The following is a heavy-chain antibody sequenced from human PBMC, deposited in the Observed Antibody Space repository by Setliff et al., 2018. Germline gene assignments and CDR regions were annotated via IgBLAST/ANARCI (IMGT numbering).Heavy chain of an antibody. J-gene: IGHJ4*02. D-gene: IGHD3-10*01. CDR3: ARVESMVRGKNILRHFDY. V-gene: IGHV1-18*01. CDR1: GYIFAGYY. CDR2: ISAHTGNT. Sequence: ASVKVSCKASGYIFAGYYMHWVRQAPGQGLEWMGWISAHTGNTYSGQKLHDRLTLTTDTSTNTAYMELGSLTTDDTAVYYCARVESMVRGKNILRHFDYWGQGIQVTVSS.